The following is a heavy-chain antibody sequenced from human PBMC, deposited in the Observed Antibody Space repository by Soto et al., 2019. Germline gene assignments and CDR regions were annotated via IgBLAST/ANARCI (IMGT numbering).Heavy chain of an antibody. J-gene: IGHJ4*02. CDR3: TRDLFFSSTSTVPTDAF. CDR1: GGSGNSFG. CDR2: ISPETGKT. V-gene: IGHV1-18*04. Sequence: GGSGNSFGLSWERQAPGQGPEWMGWISPETGKTEYSHKFQGRVTMTTDTSTRTLFVDLGSLTSDDTAVYYCTRDLFFSSTSTVPTDAFWGQGTLVTVSS. D-gene: IGHD6-6*01.